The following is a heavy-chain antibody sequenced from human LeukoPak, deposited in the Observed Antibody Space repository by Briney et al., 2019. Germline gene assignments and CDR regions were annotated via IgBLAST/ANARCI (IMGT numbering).Heavy chain of an antibody. J-gene: IGHJ4*02. D-gene: IGHD4-17*01. CDR2: ISSSSRTI. CDR1: GFTFSSYS. CDR3: ARQSGTMVTTRFDY. V-gene: IGHV3-48*01. Sequence: GGSLRLSCAASGFTFSSYSMNWVRQAPGKGLEWVSYISSSSRTIYYADSVKGRFTISRDNDKNSLYLQMNSLRAEDTAIYYCARQSGTMVTTRFDYWGQGTLVTVSS.